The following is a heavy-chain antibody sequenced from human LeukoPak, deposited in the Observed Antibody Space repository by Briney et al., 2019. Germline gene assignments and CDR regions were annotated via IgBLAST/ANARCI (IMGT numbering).Heavy chain of an antibody. CDR3: AKAHVDTAMVHIDY. CDR1: GYTFTSYA. J-gene: IGHJ4*02. CDR2: INAGNGNT. D-gene: IGHD5-18*01. Sequence: ASVKVSCKASGYTFTSYAMHWVRQAPGQRLEWMGWINAGNGNTKYSQKFQGRVTITRDTSASTAYMELSSLRSEDTAVYYCAKAHVDTAMVHIDYWGQGTLVTVSS. V-gene: IGHV1-3*01.